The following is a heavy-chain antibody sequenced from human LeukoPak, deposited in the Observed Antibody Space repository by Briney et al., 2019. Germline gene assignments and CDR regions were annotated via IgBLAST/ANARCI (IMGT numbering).Heavy chain of an antibody. D-gene: IGHD1-26*01. CDR1: GGSISSYY. CDR2: IYTSGST. Sequence: SETLSLTCTVSGGSISSYYWSWIRQPAGKGLEWIGRIYTSGSTNYNPSLKSRVTISVDTSKNQFSLKLSSVTAADTAVYYCARGPSWWELLDGIDYWGQGTLVTVSS. J-gene: IGHJ4*02. V-gene: IGHV4-4*07. CDR3: ARGPSWWELLDGIDY.